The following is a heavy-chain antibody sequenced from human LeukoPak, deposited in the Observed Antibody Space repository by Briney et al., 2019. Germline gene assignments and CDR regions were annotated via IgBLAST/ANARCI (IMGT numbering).Heavy chain of an antibody. J-gene: IGHJ5*02. CDR3: ARIIPPGLLSPSGRQRREGCQANWFDP. Sequence: ASVKVSCKASGYTFTGYYMHWVRQAPGQGLEWMGWINPNSGGTNYAQKFQGRVTMTRDTSISTAYMELSRLRSDDTAVYYCARIIPPGLLSPSGRQRREGCQANWFDPWGQGTLVTVSS. D-gene: IGHD3-16*02. V-gene: IGHV1-2*02. CDR1: GYTFTGYY. CDR2: INPNSGGT.